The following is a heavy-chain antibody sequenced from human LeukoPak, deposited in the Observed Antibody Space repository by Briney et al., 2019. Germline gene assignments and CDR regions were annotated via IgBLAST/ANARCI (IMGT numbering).Heavy chain of an antibody. CDR3: ARDCDPRVDAFDI. V-gene: IGHV3-66*01. CDR1: GFTVSSNY. J-gene: IGHJ3*02. Sequence: GGSLRLSCAPSGFTVSSNYMSWVRQAPGKGLEWVSVIYSGGSTYYADSVKGRFTISRDNSKNTLYLQMNSLRAEDTAVYYCARDCDPRVDAFDIWGQGTMVTVSS. CDR2: IYSGGST.